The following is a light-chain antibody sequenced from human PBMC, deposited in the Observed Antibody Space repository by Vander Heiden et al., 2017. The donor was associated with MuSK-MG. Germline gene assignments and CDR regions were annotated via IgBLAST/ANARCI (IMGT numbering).Light chain of an antibody. CDR2: DAS. Sequence: EIVFTQSPATLSLSPGERATLSCRASQSVSSYLAWYQQKPGQAPRLLIYDASNRATGITASFSGSGSGTDFTLTISSREPEDFAVYYCQQHSKWAPITFGQGTQLEIK. CDR3: QQHSKWAPIT. CDR1: QSVSSY. V-gene: IGKV3-11*01. J-gene: IGKJ5*01.